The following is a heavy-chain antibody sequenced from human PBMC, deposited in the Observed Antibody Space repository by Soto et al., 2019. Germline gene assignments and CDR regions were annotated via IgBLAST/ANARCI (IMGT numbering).Heavy chain of an antibody. CDR3: ATAAYSTSWYDF. D-gene: IGHD6-13*01. CDR2: INPSGGST. V-gene: IGHV1-46*01. J-gene: IGHJ5*01. Sequence: VQLVESGGGLVKPGGSLRLSCKSSEYTFTDYYIHWVRQAPGQGLEWMGLINPSGGSTSYAQKFQGRVTMTRDTSTSTVYMELSSLRSEDTAVYYCATAAYSTSWYDFWGQGTLVTVSS. CDR1: EYTFTDYY.